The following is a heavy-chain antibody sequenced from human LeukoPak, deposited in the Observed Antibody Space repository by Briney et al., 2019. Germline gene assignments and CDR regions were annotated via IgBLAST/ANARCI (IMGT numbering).Heavy chain of an antibody. D-gene: IGHD5-18*01. CDR2: MNPNSGNT. CDR1: GYTFTSYD. J-gene: IGHJ4*02. CDR3: ARDPEVDTDYFDY. V-gene: IGHV1-8*01. Sequence: GASVKVSCKASGYTFTSYDINWVRQATGQGLEWMGWMNPNSGNTGYAQKFQGRVTMTRNTSISTAYMELSSLRSEDTAVYYCARDPEVDTDYFDYWGQGTLATVSS.